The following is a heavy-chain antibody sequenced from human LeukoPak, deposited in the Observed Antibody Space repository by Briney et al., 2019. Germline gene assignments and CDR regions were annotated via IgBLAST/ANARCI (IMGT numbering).Heavy chain of an antibody. CDR2: IYTSGST. CDR1: GGSISSGSYY. CDR3: ARGPYSYDSSGAFDI. J-gene: IGHJ3*02. D-gene: IGHD3-22*01. V-gene: IGHV4-61*02. Sequence: SETLSLTCTVSGGSISSGSYYWSWIRQPAGKGLEWIGRIYTSGSTNYNPSLKSRVTISVDTSKNQFSLKLSSVTAADTAVYFCARGPYSYDSSGAFDIWGQGKMATVSS.